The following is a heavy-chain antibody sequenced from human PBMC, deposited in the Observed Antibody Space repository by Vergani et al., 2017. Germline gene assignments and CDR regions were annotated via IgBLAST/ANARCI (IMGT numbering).Heavy chain of an antibody. CDR2: IYYSGST. Sequence: QLQLQESGPGLVKPSATLSLTCSVSGASIRSSNYYWGWIRQPPGKGLDWIASIYYSGSTYYNPSLKSRVTISVDTSKNQFSLKLSSVTAADTAVYFCARHIYSGSYVDSWGPGTLVTVSS. D-gene: IGHD1-26*01. V-gene: IGHV4-39*01. CDR1: GASIRSSNYY. J-gene: IGHJ5*01. CDR3: ARHIYSGSYVDS.